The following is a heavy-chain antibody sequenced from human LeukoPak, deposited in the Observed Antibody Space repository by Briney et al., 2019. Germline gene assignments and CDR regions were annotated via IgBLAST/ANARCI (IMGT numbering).Heavy chain of an antibody. Sequence: PSETLSLTCTVSGGSFINYYWNWIRQPAGKALEWIGRISTSGSTNYNPSVNTRVTMSIDTSKNQFSLKLRSVTAADTAVYYCARRGIQGPVDYWGQGTLVTVSS. CDR1: GGSFINYY. J-gene: IGHJ4*02. D-gene: IGHD5-18*01. CDR2: ISTSGST. V-gene: IGHV4-4*07. CDR3: ARRGIQGPVDY.